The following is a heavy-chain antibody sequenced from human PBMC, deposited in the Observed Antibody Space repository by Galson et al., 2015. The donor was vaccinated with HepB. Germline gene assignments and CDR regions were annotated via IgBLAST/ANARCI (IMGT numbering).Heavy chain of an antibody. CDR1: GFTVRSYD. J-gene: IGHJ1*01. V-gene: IGHV3-53*01. CDR2: IYSGGTT. Sequence: SLRLSCAASGFTVRSYDMTWVRQAPGKGLEWVSLIYSGGTTFYADSVRGRFTISRDNSKNTLYLQMDRLRAEDSATYYCARTQINWGQGTLVAVSS. CDR3: ARTQIN. D-gene: IGHD5-24*01.